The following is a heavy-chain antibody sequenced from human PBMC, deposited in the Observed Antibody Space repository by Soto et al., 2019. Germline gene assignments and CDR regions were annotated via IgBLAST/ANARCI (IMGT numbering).Heavy chain of an antibody. J-gene: IGHJ5*02. Sequence: GGSLGLSCAASGFTFSDYSMNWLRQAPGKGMEWVSFMSNTGNTIYYEDSVKGRFTISRNTANNSLHLQMNNLRADDTAVYFCARRSIFFLKGGWFDPWGQGTLVTVSS. CDR1: GFTFSDYS. CDR3: ARRSIFFLKGGWFDP. D-gene: IGHD3-3*02. V-gene: IGHV3-11*01. CDR2: MSNTGNTI.